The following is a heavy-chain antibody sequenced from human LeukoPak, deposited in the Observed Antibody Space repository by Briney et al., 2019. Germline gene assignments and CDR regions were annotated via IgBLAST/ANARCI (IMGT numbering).Heavy chain of an antibody. CDR2: IRYDGSNK. J-gene: IGHJ6*03. D-gene: IGHD2-2*01. CDR3: ARLVVPTAVDYYYYMDV. V-gene: IGHV3-30*02. Sequence: QPGGSLRLSCAASGFTFSSYGMHWDRQAPGKGLEWVAFIRYDGSNKYYADSVKGRFTISRDNSKNTLYLQMNSLRAEDTAVYYCARLVVPTAVDYYYYMDVWGKGTTVTVSS. CDR1: GFTFSSYG.